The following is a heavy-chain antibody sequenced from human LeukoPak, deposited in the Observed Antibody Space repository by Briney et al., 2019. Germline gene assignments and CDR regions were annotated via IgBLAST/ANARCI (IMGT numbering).Heavy chain of an antibody. J-gene: IGHJ1*01. Sequence: PSETLSLTCAVYGGSFSGYYWSWIRQPPGKGLEWIGEINHSGSTNYNPSLKSRVTISVDTPKNQFSLKLSSVTAADTAVYYCARGPTEAALRYFDWLPGGYFQHWGQGTLVTVSS. V-gene: IGHV4-34*01. CDR1: GGSFSGYY. CDR3: ARGPTEAALRYFDWLPGGYFQH. CDR2: INHSGST. D-gene: IGHD3-9*01.